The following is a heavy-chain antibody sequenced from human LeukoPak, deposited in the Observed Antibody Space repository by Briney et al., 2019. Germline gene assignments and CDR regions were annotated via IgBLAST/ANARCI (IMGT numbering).Heavy chain of an antibody. J-gene: IGHJ6*02. D-gene: IGHD3-9*01. CDR3: ARAGVYDILTGRYYYYGMDV. CDR2: IIPIPGIA. CDR1: GGTFSSYA. Sequence: SVKVSCKASGGTFSSYAISWVRQAPGQGLEWMGRIIPIPGIANYAQKFQGRVTITADKSTSTAYMELSSLRSEDTAVYYCARAGVYDILTGRYYYYGMDVWGQGTTVTVSS. V-gene: IGHV1-69*04.